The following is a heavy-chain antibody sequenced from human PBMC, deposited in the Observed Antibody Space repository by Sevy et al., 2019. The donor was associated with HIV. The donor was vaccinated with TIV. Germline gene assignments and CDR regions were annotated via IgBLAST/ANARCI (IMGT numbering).Heavy chain of an antibody. D-gene: IGHD6-13*01. V-gene: IGHV1-3*01. CDR3: ARVAGSSSAGGRYYYYMDV. J-gene: IGHJ6*03. Sequence: ASVKVSCKASGYTVTSYAMHWVRQAPGQRLEWMGWTNAGNGNTKYSQKFQGRVTITRDTSASTAYMELSSLRSEDTAVYYCARVAGSSSAGGRYYYYMDVWGKGTTVTVSS. CDR2: TNAGNGNT. CDR1: GYTVTSYA.